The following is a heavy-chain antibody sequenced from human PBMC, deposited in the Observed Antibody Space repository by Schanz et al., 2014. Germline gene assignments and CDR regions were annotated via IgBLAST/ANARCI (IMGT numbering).Heavy chain of an antibody. CDR3: AKQIHYDIVNGTRH. D-gene: IGHD3-9*01. J-gene: IGHJ4*02. Sequence: DVQLLESGGGLVQPGGSLRLSCAASGFTFSSYAMSWVRQAPGKGLEWVSSISSSSSYIYYADSVKGRFTISRDNSKNTLYLQMNSLRADDTAVYYCAKQIHYDIVNGTRHWGQGTLVIVSS. CDR2: ISSSSSYI. CDR1: GFTFSSYA. V-gene: IGHV3-23*01.